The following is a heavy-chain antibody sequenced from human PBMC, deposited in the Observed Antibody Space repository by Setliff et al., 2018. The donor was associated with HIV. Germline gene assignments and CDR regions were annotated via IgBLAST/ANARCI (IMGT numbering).Heavy chain of an antibody. CDR2: ISYDGSNK. V-gene: IGHV3-30*04. CDR1: GFTFSSYA. D-gene: IGHD5-12*01. Sequence: PGGSLRLSCAASGFTFSSYAMHWVRQAPGKGLEWVAVISYDGSNKYYADSVQGRFTISRDNSKNTLYLQMNSLRAEDTAVYYCANRGYSGYDYSNYYYYGMDVWGQGTTVTVSS. J-gene: IGHJ6*02. CDR3: ANRGYSGYDYSNYYYYGMDV.